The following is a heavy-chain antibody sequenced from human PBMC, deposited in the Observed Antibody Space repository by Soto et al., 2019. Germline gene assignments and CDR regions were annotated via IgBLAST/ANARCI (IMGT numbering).Heavy chain of an antibody. V-gene: IGHV4-31*03. Sequence: QVRLEESGPGLVKPSETLSLICSVSGGSVNNANYFWNWIRHHPENGLEWIGYIYYSGSTRYNPVFKTGATLSIDTSKNQFSLRLNSVTVADTAVYFCARDADYGGSRGGMDVWGRGTTVTVSS. D-gene: IGHD4-17*01. CDR1: GGSVNNANYF. J-gene: IGHJ6*02. CDR2: IYYSGST. CDR3: ARDADYGGSRGGMDV.